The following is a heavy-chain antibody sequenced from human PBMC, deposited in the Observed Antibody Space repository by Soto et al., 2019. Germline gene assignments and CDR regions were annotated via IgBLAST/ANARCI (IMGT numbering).Heavy chain of an antibody. Sequence: AASVKVSCKASGYTFTSYAIHWVRQAPGQRLEWMGWVNAGNGYTKYSQKLQDRVTITRDTSATTAYMELRGLRSEDTAVYYCSRNPVGQPNFFDPWGQGTLVTVAS. D-gene: IGHD1-26*01. CDR3: SRNPVGQPNFFDP. CDR1: GYTFTSYA. J-gene: IGHJ5*02. CDR2: VNAGNGYT. V-gene: IGHV1-3*01.